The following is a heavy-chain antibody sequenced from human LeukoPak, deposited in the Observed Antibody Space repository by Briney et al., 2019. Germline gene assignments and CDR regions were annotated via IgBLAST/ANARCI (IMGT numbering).Heavy chain of an antibody. CDR2: ISSSGSTI. CDR1: GFTFSDYY. CDR3: ARSRRWLQSFDY. Sequence: GGSLRLSCAASGFTFSDYYMSWIRQAPGKGLEWVSYISSSGSTIYYADSVKGRFTISRDNAKYSLYLQMNSLRAEDTAVYYCARSRRWLQSFDYWGQGTLVTVSS. J-gene: IGHJ4*02. V-gene: IGHV3-11*01. D-gene: IGHD5-24*01.